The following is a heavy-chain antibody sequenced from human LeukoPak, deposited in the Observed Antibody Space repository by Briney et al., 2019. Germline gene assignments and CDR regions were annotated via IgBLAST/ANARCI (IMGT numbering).Heavy chain of an antibody. V-gene: IGHV1-2*02. D-gene: IGHD2/OR15-2a*01. J-gene: IGHJ3*01. CDR3: ARTFYDTLDSDAFDF. Sequence: ASVKVSCKASGYTFTGYYMHWVRQAPGQGPEWMGWINPYSGGTNNAQKFQGRVTMTRDTSISTAYMELSRLRSDDTAVYYCARTFYDTLDSDAFDFWGQGTMVIVSS. CDR1: GYTFTGYY. CDR2: INPYSGGT.